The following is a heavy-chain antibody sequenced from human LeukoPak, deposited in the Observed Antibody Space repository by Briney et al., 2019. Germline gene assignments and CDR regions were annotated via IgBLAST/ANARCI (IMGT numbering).Heavy chain of an antibody. CDR3: ARGYSNYPRDAFDI. CDR1: GGSISSYY. V-gene: IGHV4-59*01. Sequence: SETLSLTCTVSGGSISSYYWSWIRRPPGKGLEWIGYIYYSGSTNYNPSLKSRVTISVDTSKNQFSLKLSSVTAADTAVYYCARGYSNYPRDAFDIWGQGTMVTVSS. CDR2: IYYSGST. D-gene: IGHD4-11*01. J-gene: IGHJ3*02.